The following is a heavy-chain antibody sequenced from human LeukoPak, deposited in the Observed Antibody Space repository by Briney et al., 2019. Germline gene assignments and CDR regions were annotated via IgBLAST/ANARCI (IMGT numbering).Heavy chain of an antibody. J-gene: IGHJ4*02. CDR2: IYHSGST. Sequence: SQTLSLTCAVSGGSISSVGYSWSWIRQPPGKGLEWIWYIYHSGSTYYNPSLKSRVTISVDRSKNQFSLKLSSVTAADTAVYYCARPQIPLLSIAVAPYYCDYWGQGTLVTASS. D-gene: IGHD6-19*01. V-gene: IGHV4-30-2*01. CDR3: ARPQIPLLSIAVAPYYCDY. CDR1: GGSISSVGYS.